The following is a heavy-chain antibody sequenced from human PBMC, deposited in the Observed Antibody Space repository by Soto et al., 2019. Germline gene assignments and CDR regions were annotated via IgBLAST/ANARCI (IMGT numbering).Heavy chain of an antibody. CDR2: INHSGST. D-gene: IGHD6-19*01. J-gene: IGHJ5*02. Sequence: SDPLSLTCAVYGGSFSGYYWSWIRQPPGKGLEWIGEINHSGSTNYNPSLKSRVTISVDTSKNQFSLKLSSVTAADTAVYYWARVSSGWYRHWFDPWGQGTLVTVSS. CDR1: GGSFSGYY. V-gene: IGHV4-34*01. CDR3: ARVSSGWYRHWFDP.